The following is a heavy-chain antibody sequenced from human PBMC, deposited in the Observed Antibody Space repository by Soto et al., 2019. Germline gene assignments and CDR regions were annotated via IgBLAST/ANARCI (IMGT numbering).Heavy chain of an antibody. CDR3: ARGGLGFGVVIYYYYYMDV. J-gene: IGHJ6*03. D-gene: IGHD3-3*01. CDR1: GYLITYYY. CDR2: MNPNSGNT. Sequence: GASVMVFSKAPGYLITYYYINWRRPSTAHRLEWMGWMNPNSGNTGYAQKFQGRVTMTRNTSISTAYMELSSLRSEDTAVYYCARGGLGFGVVIYYYYYMDVWGKGTTVTVSS. V-gene: IGHV1-8*01.